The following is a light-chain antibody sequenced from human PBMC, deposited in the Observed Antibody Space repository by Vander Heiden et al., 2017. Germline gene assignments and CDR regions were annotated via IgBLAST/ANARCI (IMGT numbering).Light chain of an antibody. CDR1: QSVSSN. CDR3: PHHNYWHPIT. J-gene: IGKJ5*01. Sequence: APAPANMSVSPGERATLSCRASQSVSSNLAWYQQKPGQAPRLLIYGASTRATGIPARFSGSWSGREFTPTIISLQFEDCAVSYFPHHNYWHPITFGQGTRLEIK. V-gene: IGKV3-15*01. CDR2: GAS.